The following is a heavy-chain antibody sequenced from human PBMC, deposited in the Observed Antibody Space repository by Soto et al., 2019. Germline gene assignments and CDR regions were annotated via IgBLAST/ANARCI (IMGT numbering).Heavy chain of an antibody. CDR3: TRDFHGYPDC. J-gene: IGHJ4*02. V-gene: IGHV6-1*01. D-gene: IGHD3-22*01. Sequence: QVQLQQSGPGLVKPSQTLSLTCAISGDSVSSKSVAWDWIRQSPSRGLEWLGRTYYRSKWHIDYAVTSRILTTSDTSKNQFSLQVHSVTPEDAAVSYCTRDFHGYPDCWGQGTLVTVSS. CDR1: GDSVSSKSVA. CDR2: TYYRSKWHI.